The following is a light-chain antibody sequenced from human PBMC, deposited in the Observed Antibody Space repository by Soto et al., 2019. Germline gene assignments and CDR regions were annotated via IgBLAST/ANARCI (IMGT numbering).Light chain of an antibody. CDR1: QSVSSN. V-gene: IGKV3-15*01. CDR2: GAS. CDR3: QQYNNLPLT. J-gene: IGKJ4*01. Sequence: EIVMTQSPATLSVSPGERATLSCRASQSVSSNLAWYQQKPGQAPRLLIYGASTRATGIPARFSGSGSGTEFTLTISSLQSEDCAVYYCQQYNNLPLTFGGGTKVEIK.